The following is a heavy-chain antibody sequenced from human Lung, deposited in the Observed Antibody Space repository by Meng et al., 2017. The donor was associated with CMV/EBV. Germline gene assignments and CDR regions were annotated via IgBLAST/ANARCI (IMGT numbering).Heavy chain of an antibody. CDR2: IHQDGSES. CDR3: ARELGGYSHGKKSGYHQYGMDV. V-gene: IGHV3-7*01. D-gene: IGHD5-18*01. Sequence: GESLKISCAASGFTFNSFWMSWVRQAPGKGLEWVASIHQDGSESFYVESVRGRFTISRDNAKNSLYVQMSSLRAEDTAVYYCARELGGYSHGKKSGYHQYGMDVWGQGXTVTVSS. J-gene: IGHJ6*02. CDR1: GFTFNSFW.